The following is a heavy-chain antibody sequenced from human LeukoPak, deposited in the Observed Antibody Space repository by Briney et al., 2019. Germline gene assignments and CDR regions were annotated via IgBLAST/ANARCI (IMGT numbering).Heavy chain of an antibody. V-gene: IGHV3-48*04. D-gene: IGHD6-13*01. CDR3: AREWMGYSSSRRDYYYYMDV. Sequence: GSLRLSCAASGFIFSSYSMNWVRQAPGKGLEWVSYISSSSSSIYYADAVKGGFTISRDNAKNSLYLQMNSLRAEDTALYYCAREWMGYSSSRRDYYYYMDVWGKGTTVTVSS. J-gene: IGHJ6*03. CDR1: GFIFSSYS. CDR2: ISSSSSSI.